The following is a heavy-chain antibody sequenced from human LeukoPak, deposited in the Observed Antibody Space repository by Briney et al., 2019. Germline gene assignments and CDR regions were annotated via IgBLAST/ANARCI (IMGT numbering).Heavy chain of an antibody. J-gene: IGHJ5*02. V-gene: IGHV4-30-2*01. CDR3: ARGTMKSGFDP. CDR1: GGSISSGGYS. Sequence: SQTLSLTCAVSGGSISSGGYSWSWIRQPPGKGLEWIGYIYHSGSTCYNPSLKSRVTISVDRSKNQFSLKLSSVTAADTAVYYCARGTMKSGFDPWGQGTLVTVSS. CDR2: IYHSGST. D-gene: IGHD3-22*01.